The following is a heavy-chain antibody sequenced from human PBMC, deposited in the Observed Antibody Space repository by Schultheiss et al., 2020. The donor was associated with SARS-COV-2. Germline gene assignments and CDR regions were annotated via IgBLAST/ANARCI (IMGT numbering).Heavy chain of an antibody. CDR1: GYTFTGYY. CDR2: ISAYNGNT. V-gene: IGHV1-8*02. Sequence: ASVKVSCKASGYTFTGYYMHWVRQAPGQGLEWMGWISAYNGNTNYAQKFQGRVTMTRNTSISTAYMELSSLRSEDTAVYYCARGSGDVWEVVTATRRYYFDYWGQGTLVTVSS. J-gene: IGHJ4*02. CDR3: ARGSGDVWEVVTATRRYYFDY. D-gene: IGHD2-21*02.